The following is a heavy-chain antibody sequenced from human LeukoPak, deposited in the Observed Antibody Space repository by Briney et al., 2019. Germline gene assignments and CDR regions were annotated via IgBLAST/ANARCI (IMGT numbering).Heavy chain of an antibody. CDR2: INPNSGGT. CDR1: GYTFTGYY. V-gene: IGHV1-2*04. J-gene: IGHJ5*02. Sequence: SVKVSCKASGYTFTGYYMHWVRQAPGQGLEWMGWINPNSGGTNYAQKFQGWVTMTRDTSISTAYMELSRLRSDDTAVYYCARGDCSGGSCYSWDNWFDPWGQGTLVTVSS. CDR3: ARGDCSGGSCYSWDNWFDP. D-gene: IGHD2-15*01.